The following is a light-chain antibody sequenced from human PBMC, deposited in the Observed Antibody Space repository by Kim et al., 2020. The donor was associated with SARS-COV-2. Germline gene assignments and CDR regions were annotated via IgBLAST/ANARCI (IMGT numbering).Light chain of an antibody. CDR3: QQYDDTPPWT. V-gene: IGKV3-20*01. CDR2: RAS. J-gene: IGKJ1*01. CDR1: QSVSGSS. Sequence: PEERAALSSRASQSVSGSSLAWYQRKPGQAPRLLIYRASSRATGSPDRFSGSGSATDFTLTINRLEPEDFAVYYCQQYDDTPPWTFGQGTKVDIK.